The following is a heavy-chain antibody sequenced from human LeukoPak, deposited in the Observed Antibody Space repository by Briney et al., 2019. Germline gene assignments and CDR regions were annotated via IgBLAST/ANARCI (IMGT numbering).Heavy chain of an antibody. Sequence: SGGSLRLSCAASGFTFSTYAMSWVRQAPGKGLEWVSAISGTGGSTYYADSVKGRFTISRDNSKNTLYLQMNSLRAEDTAVYYCALPSLGYCTTTSCPLYYWGQGTLVPVSS. CDR2: ISGTGGST. V-gene: IGHV3-23*01. J-gene: IGHJ4*02. D-gene: IGHD2-2*01. CDR1: GFTFSTYA. CDR3: ALPSLGYCTTTSCPLYY.